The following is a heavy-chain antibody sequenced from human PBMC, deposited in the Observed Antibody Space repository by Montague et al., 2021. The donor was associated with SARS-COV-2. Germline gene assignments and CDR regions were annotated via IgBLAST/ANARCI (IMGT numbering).Heavy chain of an antibody. CDR3: AREPKPVGYSYGYTFFDY. CDR1: GFTFSSYA. CDR2: ISYNGRNK. Sequence: SLRLSCAASGFTFSSYALHWVRQAPGKGPEWVAVISYNGRNKQFGDSVKGRATISRGNSKNTLYLQVDSLRTDDTAVYYCAREPKPVGYSYGYTFFDYWGQGTLVTVSS. J-gene: IGHJ4*02. D-gene: IGHD5-18*01. V-gene: IGHV3-30*03.